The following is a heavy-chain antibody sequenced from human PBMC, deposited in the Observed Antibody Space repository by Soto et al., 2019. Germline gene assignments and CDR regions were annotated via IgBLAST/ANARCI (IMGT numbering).Heavy chain of an antibody. CDR3: ARDSSHHYDILTGYYKEDYYMDV. CDR2: ISSSGSTI. CDR1: GFTFSDYY. V-gene: IGHV3-11*01. Sequence: GGSLRLSCAASGFTFSDYYMSWIRQAPGKGLEWVSYISSSGSTIYYADSVKGRFTISRDNAKNSLYLQMNSLRAEDTAVYYYARDSSHHYDILTGYYKEDYYMDVWGKGTTVTVSS. D-gene: IGHD3-9*01. J-gene: IGHJ6*03.